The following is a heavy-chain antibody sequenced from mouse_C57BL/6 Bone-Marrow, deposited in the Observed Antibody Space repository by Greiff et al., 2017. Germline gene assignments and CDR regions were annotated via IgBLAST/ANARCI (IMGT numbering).Heavy chain of an antibody. CDR3: ARHGYDGYYGY. Sequence: EVNVVESGGDLVKPGGSLKLSCAASGFTFSSYGMSWVRQTPDKRLEWVATISSGGSYTYYPDSVKGRFTISRDNAKNTLYLQMSRLKSEDTALYYCARHGYDGYYGYWGQGTTLTVSS. D-gene: IGHD2-3*01. CDR2: ISSGGSYT. J-gene: IGHJ2*01. V-gene: IGHV5-6*01. CDR1: GFTFSSYG.